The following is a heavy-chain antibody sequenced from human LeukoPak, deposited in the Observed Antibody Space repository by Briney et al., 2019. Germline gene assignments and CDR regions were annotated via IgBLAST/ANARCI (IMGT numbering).Heavy chain of an antibody. Sequence: GGSLRLSCAAAGFTFSSFAMNWVRQAPGKGLEWVSTITGSGSTTFYADSVKGRFTISRDNSKKALFLQMNSLRAEDTAVYFCAKQILVVTAGMNYFDNWGQGTLVTVSS. CDR1: GFTFSSFA. CDR2: ITGSGSTT. J-gene: IGHJ4*02. D-gene: IGHD2-15*01. CDR3: AKQILVVTAGMNYFDN. V-gene: IGHV3-23*01.